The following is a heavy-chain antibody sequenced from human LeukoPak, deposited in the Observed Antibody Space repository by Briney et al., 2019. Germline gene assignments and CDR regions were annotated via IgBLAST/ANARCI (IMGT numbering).Heavy chain of an antibody. CDR2: ISAYNDNT. CDR3: ARDISLTGYYDSSGYYSRPNFDY. V-gene: IGHV1-18*01. J-gene: IGHJ4*02. Sequence: ASVKVSCKASGYTFTSDGISWVRQAPGQGLEWMGWISAYNDNTNYAQKLQGRVTMTTDTSTSTAYMELRSLRSDDTAVYYCARDISLTGYYDSSGYYSRPNFDYWGQGTLVTVSS. CDR1: GYTFTSDG. D-gene: IGHD3-22*01.